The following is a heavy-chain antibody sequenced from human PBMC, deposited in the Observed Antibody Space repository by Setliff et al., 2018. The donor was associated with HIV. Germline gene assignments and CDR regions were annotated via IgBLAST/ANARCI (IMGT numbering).Heavy chain of an antibody. J-gene: IGHJ4*02. V-gene: IGHV4-59*01. CDR2: INHSGST. D-gene: IGHD1-26*01. Sequence: SETLSLTCTVSGGSISSYCWIWIRQPPGKGLEWIGEINHSGSTYYNPSLKSRVTISVDTSRNEFSLKLSSVTAADTAVYYCATYWGGEGGRGYWGQGTLVTVSS. CDR1: GGSISSYC. CDR3: ATYWGGEGGRGY.